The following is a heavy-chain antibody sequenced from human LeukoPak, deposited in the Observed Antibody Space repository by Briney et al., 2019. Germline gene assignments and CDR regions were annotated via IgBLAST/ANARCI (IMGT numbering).Heavy chain of an antibody. CDR1: GGSFSGYY. Sequence: SETLSLTCAVYGGSFSGYYWSWIRQPPGKGLEWIGEINHSGSTNYNPSLKSRVTISVDTSKNQFSLKLSSVTAADTAVYCCARGRGYSGYDYYYYGMDVWGQGTTVTVSS. V-gene: IGHV4-34*01. D-gene: IGHD5-12*01. CDR3: ARGRGYSGYDYYYYGMDV. CDR2: INHSGST. J-gene: IGHJ6*02.